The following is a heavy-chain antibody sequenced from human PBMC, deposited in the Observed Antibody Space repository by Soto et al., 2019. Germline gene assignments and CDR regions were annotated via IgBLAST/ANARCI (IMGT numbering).Heavy chain of an antibody. J-gene: IGHJ6*03. V-gene: IGHV1-18*03. D-gene: IGHD4-17*01. CDR2: ISTYNGNT. Sequence: ASVKLSCKASGYTFTNYGFTWVRQAPGQGLEWLGWISTYNGNTKYAQKVQGRLTMTTDTSTSTANMELTSLRSDALALYYCARTTVTASYYYMDVWGKGSTVTVSS. CDR1: GYTFTNYG. CDR3: ARTTVTASYYYMDV.